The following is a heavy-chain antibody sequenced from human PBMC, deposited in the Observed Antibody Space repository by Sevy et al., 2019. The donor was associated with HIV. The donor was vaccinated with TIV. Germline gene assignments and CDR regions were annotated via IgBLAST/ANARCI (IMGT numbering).Heavy chain of an antibody. V-gene: IGHV3-49*04. CDR2: LKHTAYGGTL. D-gene: IGHD1-1*01. CDR1: GFTFGDYA. J-gene: IGHJ4*02. CDR3: TRWKGALSIFDH. Sequence: GGSLRLSCTGSGFTFGDYAMSWVRQAPGKGLEWVAFLKHTAYGGTLDYAASVKGRFSISRDDSKRIAHLQMNDLKTEDTAIYYCTRWKGALSIFDHWGQGALVTVSS.